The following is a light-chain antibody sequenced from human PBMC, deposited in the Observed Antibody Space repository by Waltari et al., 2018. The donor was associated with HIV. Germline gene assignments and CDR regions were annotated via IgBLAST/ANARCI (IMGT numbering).Light chain of an antibody. V-gene: IGLV3-21*04. J-gene: IGLJ2*01. CDR3: QVWDSDSRTVV. CDR2: YDV. Sequence: SYVLTQSPSVSVDPGATAMISFGGPPIDDKPVSLYQQRAGQAPLRVIPYDVARPSGSPDRISASKSKTTATLTITRVEAGDEADYFCQVWDSDSRTVVFGGGTRLTVL. CDR1: PIDDKP.